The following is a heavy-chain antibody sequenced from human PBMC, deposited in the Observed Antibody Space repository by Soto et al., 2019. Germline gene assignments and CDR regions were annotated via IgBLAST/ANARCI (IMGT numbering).Heavy chain of an antibody. J-gene: IGHJ4*02. CDR2: IVPMFGTS. CDR3: NRGSEYDFWSGYL. V-gene: IGHV1-69*06. CDR1: GGTSTRYA. Sequence: QERLVQSGAEVRQPGSSVKVSCKVTGGTSTRYAINWVRQAPGQGLEWMGGIVPMFGTSKYAQKFQGRVTITADTSTNTAYMELRSLRSEDTAVYYCNRGSEYDFWSGYLWGQGTLVSVSS. D-gene: IGHD3-3*01.